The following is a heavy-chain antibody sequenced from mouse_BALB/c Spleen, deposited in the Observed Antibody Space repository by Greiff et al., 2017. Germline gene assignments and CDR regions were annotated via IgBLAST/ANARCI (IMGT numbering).Heavy chain of an antibody. CDR2: IHYSGST. J-gene: IGHJ1*01. D-gene: IGHD1-1*01. Sequence: DVKLQESGPDLVKPSQSLSLTCTVTGYSITSCYSWHWIRQFPGNKLEWMGYIHYSGSTNYNPSLKSRISITRDTSKNQFFLQLNSVTTEDTATYYCAGLRYWYFDVWGAGTTVTVSS. V-gene: IGHV3-1*02. CDR1: GYSITSCYS. CDR3: AGLRYWYFDV.